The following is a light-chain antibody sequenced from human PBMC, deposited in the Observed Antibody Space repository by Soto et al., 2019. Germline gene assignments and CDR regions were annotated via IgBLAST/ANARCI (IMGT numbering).Light chain of an antibody. CDR1: QSVSSY. J-gene: IGKJ4*01. CDR3: QQRSNWPSFT. Sequence: EIVLTQSPATLSLSPGERATLPCRASQSVSSYLAWYQQKPGQAPRLLIYDASNRATGIPARFSGSGSGTDFTLTISSLEPEDFAVYYCQQRSNWPSFTFGRGTKVDI. CDR2: DAS. V-gene: IGKV3-11*01.